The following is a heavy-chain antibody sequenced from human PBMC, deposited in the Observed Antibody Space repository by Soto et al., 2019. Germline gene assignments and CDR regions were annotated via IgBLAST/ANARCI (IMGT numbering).Heavy chain of an antibody. Sequence: GSLRLSCAASGFTFSNAWMNWVRQAPGKGLEWVGRITSKTDGETTDYGAPVKGRFTISRDDSKNTLFLQMNSLKTEDTAVYYCTTRTSDLDYWGQGTLVTVSS. CDR3: TTRTSDLDY. CDR2: ITSKTDGETT. CDR1: GFTFSNAW. J-gene: IGHJ4*02. V-gene: IGHV3-15*07. D-gene: IGHD1-7*01.